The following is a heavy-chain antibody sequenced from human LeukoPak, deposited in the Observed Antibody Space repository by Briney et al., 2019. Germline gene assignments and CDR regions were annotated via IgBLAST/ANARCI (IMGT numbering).Heavy chain of an antibody. V-gene: IGHV1-8*01. CDR1: GYTFTNYD. CDR2: MNPKSGNT. D-gene: IGHD2-15*01. CDR3: ARDQDIVVVVAALRQREMGGFDP. J-gene: IGHJ5*02. Sequence: GASVKVSCKASGYTFTNYDINWVRQATGQGPEWMGWMNPKSGNTGYAPKFQGRVTMTRNTSISTAYMELSSLRSDDTAVYYCARDQDIVVVVAALRQREMGGFDPWGQGTLVTVSS.